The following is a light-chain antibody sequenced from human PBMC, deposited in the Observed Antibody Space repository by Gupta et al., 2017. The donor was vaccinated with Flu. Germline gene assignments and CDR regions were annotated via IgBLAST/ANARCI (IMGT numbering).Light chain of an antibody. CDR2: GAS. CDR1: QSVSSSY. J-gene: IGKJ4*01. V-gene: IGKV3-20*01. Sequence: EIVLTQSPGTLSLSPGERATLSCRASQSVSSSYLAWYQQKPGQAPRLLIYGASSRATGIPDRFSGSGSGTDFTLTISRLEPEDFAVYYCQHEGSSPITFGRGTKVEIK. CDR3: QHEGSSPIT.